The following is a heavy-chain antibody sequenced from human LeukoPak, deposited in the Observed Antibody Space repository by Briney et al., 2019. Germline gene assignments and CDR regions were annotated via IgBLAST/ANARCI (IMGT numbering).Heavy chain of an antibody. Sequence: PSETLSLTCTISGGFFSVSTHSWGWIRQPPGKRLEWIGSISYSGNTYFNPSLKSRVTISVGTSKNRFSLKLTSVTAADTAVYYCARHRCSGGSCYPMNWFDPWGQGTLVTVSS. CDR3: ARHRCSGGSCYPMNWFDP. CDR2: ISYSGNT. V-gene: IGHV4-39*01. J-gene: IGHJ5*02. D-gene: IGHD2-15*01. CDR1: GGFFSVSTHS.